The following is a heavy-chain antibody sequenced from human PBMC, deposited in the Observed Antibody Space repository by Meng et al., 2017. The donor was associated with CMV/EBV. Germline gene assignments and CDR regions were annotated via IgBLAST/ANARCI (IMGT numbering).Heavy chain of an antibody. J-gene: IGHJ6*02. CDR2: IIPIFGTA. D-gene: IGHD2-2*01. V-gene: IGHV1-69*05. CDR3: ALGYCSSTSCYSYYYYGMDV. Sequence: SVKVSCKASGGTFSGYAISWVRQAPGQGLEWMGGIIPIFGTANYAQKFQGRVTITTDESTSTAYMELSSLRSEDTAVYYCALGYCSSTSCYSYYYYGMDVWGQGTTVTVSS. CDR1: GGTFSGYA.